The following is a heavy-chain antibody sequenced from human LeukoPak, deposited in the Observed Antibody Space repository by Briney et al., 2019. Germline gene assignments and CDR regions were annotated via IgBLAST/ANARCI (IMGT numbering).Heavy chain of an antibody. CDR2: IKEDGSEK. J-gene: IGHJ3*02. CDR1: GFTFSSYW. D-gene: IGHD3-22*01. Sequence: GGSLRLSCAASGFTFSSYWMTWVRQAPGKGLEWVANIKEDGSEKNYLESMKGRFTISRDNAKNSLYLQMNSLRAEDTAIYYCARYYYNNDGYSEDAFDIWGQGTMVTVCS. V-gene: IGHV3-7*01. CDR3: ARYYYNNDGYSEDAFDI.